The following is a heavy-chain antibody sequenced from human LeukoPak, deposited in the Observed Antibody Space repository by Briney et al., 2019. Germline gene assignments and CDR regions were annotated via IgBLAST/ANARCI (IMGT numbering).Heavy chain of an antibody. Sequence: SETLSLTCTVSGGSISSGSYYWSWIRQPAGKGLEWIGRIYTSGSTNYNPSLKSRVTISVDTSKNQFSLKLSSVTAADTAVYYCARDPVRVVPAAAGAFDIWGQGTMVTVSS. CDR1: GGSISSGSYY. J-gene: IGHJ3*02. V-gene: IGHV4-61*02. CDR2: IYTSGST. CDR3: ARDPVRVVPAAAGAFDI. D-gene: IGHD2-2*01.